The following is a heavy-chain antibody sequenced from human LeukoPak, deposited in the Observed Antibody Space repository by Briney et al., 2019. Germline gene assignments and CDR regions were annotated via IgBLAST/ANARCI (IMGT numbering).Heavy chain of an antibody. CDR2: VIPIFGTA. D-gene: IGHD3-10*01. CDR3: ARDGDYYGSGSYYGFY. Sequence: SVKVSCKASGGTFSSCAISWVRQAPGRGLEWMGGVIPIFGTANYAQKFQGRVTITADESTSTAYMELSSLRSEDTAVYYCARDGDYYGSGSYYGFYWGQGTLVTVSS. V-gene: IGHV1-69*01. J-gene: IGHJ4*02. CDR1: GGTFSSCA.